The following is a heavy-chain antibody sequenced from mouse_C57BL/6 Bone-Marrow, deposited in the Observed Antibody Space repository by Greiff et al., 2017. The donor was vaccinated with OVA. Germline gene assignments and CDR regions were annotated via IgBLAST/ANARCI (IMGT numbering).Heavy chain of an antibody. D-gene: IGHD1-1*01. J-gene: IGHJ1*03. V-gene: IGHV1-69*01. Sequence: VQLQQPGAELVMPGASVKLSCKASGYTFTSYWMHWVKQRPGQGLEWIGEIDPSDSYTNYNQKFKGKSTLTVDKSFSTAYMQLSSLTSEDSAVYYCAREEYGSSYGYFDVWGTGTTVTVSS. CDR3: AREEYGSSYGYFDV. CDR2: IDPSDSYT. CDR1: GYTFTSYW.